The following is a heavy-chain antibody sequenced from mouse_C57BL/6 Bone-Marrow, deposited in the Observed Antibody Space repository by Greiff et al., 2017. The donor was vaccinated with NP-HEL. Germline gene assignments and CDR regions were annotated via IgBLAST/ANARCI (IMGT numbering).Heavy chain of an antibody. J-gene: IGHJ3*01. CDR2: IDPSDSYT. CDR3: ARSHYDYPWFAY. D-gene: IGHD2-4*01. Sequence: QVQLQQSGAELVRPGTSVKLSCKASGYTFTSYWMHWVKQRPGQGLEWIGVIDPSDSYTNYNQKFKGKATLTVDTSSSTAYMQLSSLTSEDSAVYYCARSHYDYPWFAYWGQGTLVTVSA. V-gene: IGHV1-59*01. CDR1: GYTFTSYW.